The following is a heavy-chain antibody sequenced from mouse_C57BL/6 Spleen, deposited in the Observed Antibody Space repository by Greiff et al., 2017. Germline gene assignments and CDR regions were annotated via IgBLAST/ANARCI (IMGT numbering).Heavy chain of an antibody. CDR2: INPNNGGT. CDR1: GYTFTDYN. J-gene: IGHJ4*01. D-gene: IGHD1-1*01. CDR3: ARGGYYGSSSYYYAMDY. V-gene: IGHV1-18*01. Sequence: EVQVVESGPELVKPGASVKIPCKASGYTFTDYNMDWVKQSHGKSLEWIGDINPNNGGTIYNQKFKGKATLTVDKSSSTAYMELRSLTSEDTAVYYCARGGYYGSSSYYYAMDYWGQGTSVTVSS.